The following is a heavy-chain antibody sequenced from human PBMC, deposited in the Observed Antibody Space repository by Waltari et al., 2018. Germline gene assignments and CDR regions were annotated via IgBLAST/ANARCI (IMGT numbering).Heavy chain of an antibody. CDR3: ARVHCGGDCSHYWYFDL. J-gene: IGHJ2*01. CDR2: IIPIFGTA. CDR1: GGTFSSYA. V-gene: IGHV1-69*05. Sequence: QVQLVQSGAEVKKPGSSVKVSCKASGGTFSSYAISWVRQAPGQGLEWMGGIIPIFGTANDAQKFQGRVTITTDESTSTAYMELSSLRSEDTAVYYCARVHCGGDCSHYWYFDLWGRGTLVTVSS. D-gene: IGHD2-21*01.